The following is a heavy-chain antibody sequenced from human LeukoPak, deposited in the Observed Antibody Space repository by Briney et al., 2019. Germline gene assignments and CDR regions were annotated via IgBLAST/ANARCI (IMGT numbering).Heavy chain of an antibody. CDR1: GYTFTGYY. CDR2: INPNSGGT. D-gene: IGHD6-19*01. J-gene: IGHJ4*02. V-gene: IGHV1-2*02. Sequence: ASVKVSCKASGYTFTGYYMHWVRQAPGQGLEWMGWINPNSGGTNYAQKFQGRVTMTRDTSISTAYMELSRLRSDDTAVYYCARDLAVAGKPFDYWGQGTLVTVSS. CDR3: ARDLAVAGKPFDY.